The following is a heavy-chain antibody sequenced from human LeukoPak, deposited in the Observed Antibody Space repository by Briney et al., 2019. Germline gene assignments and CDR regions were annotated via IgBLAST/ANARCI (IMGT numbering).Heavy chain of an antibody. Sequence: GGSLRLSCAASGFTFSSYGMHWVRQAPGKGLEWVAFIRYDGSNKYYADSVKGRFTISRDNSKNTLYLQMNSLRAEGTAVYYCAKEEGDYGNDYFDYWGQGTLVTVSS. J-gene: IGHJ4*02. CDR1: GFTFSSYG. CDR2: IRYDGSNK. CDR3: AKEEGDYGNDYFDY. D-gene: IGHD4-11*01. V-gene: IGHV3-30*02.